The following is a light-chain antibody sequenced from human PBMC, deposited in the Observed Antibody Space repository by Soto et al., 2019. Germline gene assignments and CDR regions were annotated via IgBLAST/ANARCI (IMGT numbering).Light chain of an antibody. CDR2: AES. CDR1: QSIFSY. V-gene: IGKV1-39*01. CDR3: QQSYSTPRT. Sequence: DIQMTQSPSSLSASVGDRVTITCRASQSIFSYLTWYQQRPQKAPKLLIYAESSLQSGVPLRFSGSGSGTDFTLTIISLQPEDFATYYCQQSYSTPRTFGQGTKVEIK. J-gene: IGKJ1*01.